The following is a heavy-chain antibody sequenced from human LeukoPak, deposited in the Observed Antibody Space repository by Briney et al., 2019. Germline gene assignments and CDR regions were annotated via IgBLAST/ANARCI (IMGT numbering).Heavy chain of an antibody. CDR3: AKSGLNRFDY. Sequence: GGSLRLSCEASGFTFDDYAMHWVRQAPGKGQEWISLITWDGGTTYYADSVKGRFTISRDNNKNSLYLQMNSLSPEDTALYYCAKSGLNRFDYWGQGTLVTVSS. CDR1: GFTFDDYA. V-gene: IGHV3-43D*03. D-gene: IGHD2-15*01. CDR2: ITWDGGTT. J-gene: IGHJ4*02.